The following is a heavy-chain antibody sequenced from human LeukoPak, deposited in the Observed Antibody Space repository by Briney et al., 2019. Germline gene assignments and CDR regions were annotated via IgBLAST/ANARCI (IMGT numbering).Heavy chain of an antibody. J-gene: IGHJ6*03. CDR2: ISAYNGNT. CDR3: ARGSIAVVVNYYYYMDV. CDR1: GYTFTSYG. D-gene: IGHD6-19*01. Sequence: ASVKVSCKASGYTFTSYGISWVRQAPGQGLEWMGWISAYNGNTNYAQKLQGRVTMTTDTSTSTAYMELRSLRSDDTAVYYCARGSIAVVVNYYYYMDVWGKGTTVTVSS. V-gene: IGHV1-18*01.